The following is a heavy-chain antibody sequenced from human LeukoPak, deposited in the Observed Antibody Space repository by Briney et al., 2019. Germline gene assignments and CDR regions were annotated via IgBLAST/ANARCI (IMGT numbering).Heavy chain of an antibody. CDR3: AKDPENNGYSDGSFDY. CDR1: GFTFSTFV. D-gene: IGHD3-22*01. V-gene: IGHV3-30*02. CDR2: IRSDGTHE. Sequence: PGGSLRLSRAASGFTFSTFVMYGVRQAPGKGLDWVAFIRSDGTHEKYGDSVKGRFTISRDNSKNTLYLQMNSLRAEDTAVYYCAKDPENNGYSDGSFDYLGQGTLLTVSS. J-gene: IGHJ4*02.